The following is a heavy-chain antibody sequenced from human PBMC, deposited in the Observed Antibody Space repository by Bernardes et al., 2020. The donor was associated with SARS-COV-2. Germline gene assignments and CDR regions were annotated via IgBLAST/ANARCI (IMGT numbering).Heavy chain of an antibody. D-gene: IGHD1-26*01. J-gene: IGHJ4*02. V-gene: IGHV3-23*01. CDR3: AKDVRGFNRPIDY. CDR1: GFTFSNPA. CDR2: INGRGDST. Sequence: GGSLRLSCVASGFTFSNPAMSWVRQAPEKGLEWLSAINGRGDSTSYADSAKGRFTISRDNSKNMLYMQMNSLRAEDTAVYYCAKDVRGFNRPIDYWGQGTLVTVSS.